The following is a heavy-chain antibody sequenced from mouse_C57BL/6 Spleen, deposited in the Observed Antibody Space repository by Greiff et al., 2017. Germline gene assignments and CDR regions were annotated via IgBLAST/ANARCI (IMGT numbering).Heavy chain of an antibody. CDR3: TSEGYPDAMDY. V-gene: IGHV1-15*01. Sequence: QVQLQQSGAELVRPGASVTLSCKASGYTFTDYDMHWVKQTPVHGLEWIGAIDPETGGTAYNQKFKGKAILTADKSSSTAYMELRSLTSEDSAVYYCTSEGYPDAMDYWGQGTSVTVSS. D-gene: IGHD5-1-1*01. CDR2: IDPETGGT. CDR1: GYTFTDYD. J-gene: IGHJ4*01.